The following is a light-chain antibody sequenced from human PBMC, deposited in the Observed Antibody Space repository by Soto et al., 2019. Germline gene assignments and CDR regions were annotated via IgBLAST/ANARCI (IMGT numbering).Light chain of an antibody. CDR3: QQYDRWWT. Sequence: EIVLTQSPATLSLSPGERATLSCRASQSVSSYLAWYQQKPGQAPRLLIYDASNRATGIPARFSGSGSGTEFTLTISSVQSEDFAVYYCQQYDRWWTFGQGTKV. V-gene: IGKV3-11*01. J-gene: IGKJ1*01. CDR1: QSVSSY. CDR2: DAS.